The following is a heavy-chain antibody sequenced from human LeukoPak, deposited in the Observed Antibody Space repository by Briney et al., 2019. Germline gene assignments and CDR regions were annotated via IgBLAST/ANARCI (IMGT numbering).Heavy chain of an antibody. Sequence: SVKVPCTASGYTFTSYGISWLRQAPGQRLEWMGWISAYNGNTNYAKKLQRRVTMTTDTSTSTAYMEPSSLRSDDTAVYYCARDSRVVAAAGQERGDPSEAFDPWGQGTLVTVSS. J-gene: IGHJ5*02. CDR3: ARDSRVVAAAGQERGDPSEAFDP. D-gene: IGHD6-25*01. V-gene: IGHV1-18*01. CDR1: GYTFTSYG. CDR2: ISAYNGNT.